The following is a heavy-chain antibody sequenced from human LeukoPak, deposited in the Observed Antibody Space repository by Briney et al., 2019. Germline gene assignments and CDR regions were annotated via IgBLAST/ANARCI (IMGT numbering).Heavy chain of an antibody. CDR1: GFTFGDFY. CDR2: ITGSGTHT. Sequence: PGGSLRLSCAASGFTFGDFYMSWLRRAPGKGLEWVSYITGSGTHTNYADSVKGRFTISRDNARNSMYLELDSLRAEDTAVYYCARDQRRTTVTFLYNYYYGLDVWGQGTAVTVCS. CDR3: ARDQRRTTVTFLYNYYYGLDV. D-gene: IGHD4-17*01. V-gene: IGHV3-11*05. J-gene: IGHJ6*02.